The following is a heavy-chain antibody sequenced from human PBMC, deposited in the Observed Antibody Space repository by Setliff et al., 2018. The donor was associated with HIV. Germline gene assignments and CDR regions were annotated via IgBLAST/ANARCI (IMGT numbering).Heavy chain of an antibody. D-gene: IGHD3-10*01. CDR2: ITASGNT. CDR3: ARDVFSLVLGVPHNWFDP. Sequence: SETLSLTCTVSGGSISSDSYYWSWIRQPAGKGLEWIGRITASGNTNYNPSLKSRVTISLDTSENQFSLDLSSVTAADTAVYYCARDVFSLVLGVPHNWFDPWGQGTLVTVSS. J-gene: IGHJ5*02. V-gene: IGHV4-61*02. CDR1: GGSISSDSYY.